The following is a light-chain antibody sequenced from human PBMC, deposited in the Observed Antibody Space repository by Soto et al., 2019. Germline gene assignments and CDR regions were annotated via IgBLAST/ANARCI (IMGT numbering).Light chain of an antibody. CDR1: QSISSSY. CDR3: QQYGNPLPLA. Sequence: EIVLTQSPGTLSLSPGERATLSCRASQSISSSYLAWYQQKPGQAPRVLIYGASSRATGIPDRFSGSGSGTDFTLTISRLEPEDFAVYFCQQYGNPLPLACGQGTKVEIK. V-gene: IGKV3-20*01. CDR2: GAS. J-gene: IGKJ2*01.